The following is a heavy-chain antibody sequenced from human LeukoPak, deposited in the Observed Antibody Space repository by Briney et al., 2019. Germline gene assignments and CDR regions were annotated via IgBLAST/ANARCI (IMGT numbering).Heavy chain of an antibody. D-gene: IGHD3-22*01. CDR2: IHHDGIT. CDR3: ARVHYYDASDYSTSNWFDP. Sequence: SSETLSLTCSISGYSISSGYFWGWLRQPPGKGLEWIGNIHHDGITYYNPSLKSRVTISLDPSKNQFSLKLTSVAAADTALYHCARVHYYDASDYSTSNWFDPWGQGTLVTVSS. CDR1: GYSISSGYF. J-gene: IGHJ5*02. V-gene: IGHV4-38-2*02.